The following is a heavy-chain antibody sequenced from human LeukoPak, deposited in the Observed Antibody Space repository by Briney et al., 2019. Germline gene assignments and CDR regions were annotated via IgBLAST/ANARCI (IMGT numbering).Heavy chain of an antibody. Sequence: SETLSLTCTVSGGSIGTYYWSWLRQSPGPGLEWIGYIYVTGTRYNPYLQSRVTISVDRSRNQFFLKMTSVTAADTAVYYCARHIGGGIEDMDVWGRGTKVTVSS. J-gene: IGHJ6*03. CDR3: ARHIGGGIEDMDV. D-gene: IGHD3-16*02. CDR2: IYVTGT. V-gene: IGHV4-59*08. CDR1: GGSIGTYY.